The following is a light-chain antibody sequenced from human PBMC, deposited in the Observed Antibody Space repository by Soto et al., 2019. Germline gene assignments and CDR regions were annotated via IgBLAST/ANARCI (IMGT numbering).Light chain of an antibody. Sequence: QSVLTQPASVSGSPGQSITISCTGTSSNVGNFNVVSWYQQHPGKAPKVIIYEVNNRPSGVSHRFSGSKSGNTASLTISGLQAEDEADYYCSSYTSSSTLYVFGTGTKVTVL. V-gene: IGLV2-14*02. CDR3: SSYTSSSTLYV. J-gene: IGLJ1*01. CDR1: SSNVGNFNV. CDR2: EVN.